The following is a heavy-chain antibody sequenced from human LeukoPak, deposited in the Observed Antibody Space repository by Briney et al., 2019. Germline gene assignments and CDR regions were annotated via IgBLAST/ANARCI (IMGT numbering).Heavy chain of an antibody. CDR1: GGSFSGYY. Sequence: SETQSLTCAVYGGSFSGYYWSWIRQPPGKGLEWIGEINHSGSTNYSPSLKSRVTISVDTSKNQFSLKLSSVTAADTAVYYCARVDYGSGSYTVYYYYYGMDVWGQGTTVTVSS. CDR2: INHSGST. J-gene: IGHJ6*02. CDR3: ARVDYGSGSYTVYYYYYGMDV. V-gene: IGHV4-34*01. D-gene: IGHD3-10*01.